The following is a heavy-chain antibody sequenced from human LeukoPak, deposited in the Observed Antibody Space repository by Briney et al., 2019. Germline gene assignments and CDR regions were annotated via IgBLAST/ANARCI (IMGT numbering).Heavy chain of an antibody. CDR2: INSDGSGT. J-gene: IGHJ4*02. V-gene: IGHV3-74*01. D-gene: IGHD2-8*01. CDR3: ARGEKSWINGFDL. Sequence: GRSLRLSCAASGFTFSSHWMHWVRQAPGKGLVWVSRINSDGSGTIYADSVKGRFTISRDNAKNTLDLQMNSLRAEDTAVYYCARGEKSWINGFDLWGQGTLVTVSS. CDR1: GFTFSSHW.